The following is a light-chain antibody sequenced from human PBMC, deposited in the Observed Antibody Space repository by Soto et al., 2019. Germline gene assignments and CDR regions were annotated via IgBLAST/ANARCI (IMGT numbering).Light chain of an antibody. CDR1: SGHSSYT. V-gene: IGLV4-69*01. J-gene: IGLJ2*01. Sequence: QPVLTQSPSASASLGASVKLTCTLSSGHSSYTIAWYQQQPEKGPRYLMKLYSDGSHTKGDGIPDRFSGSSSGDERYLTISSLQSEDEADYYCQTWGTGTVVFGGGTKLTVL. CDR3: QTWGTGTVV. CDR2: LYSDGSH.